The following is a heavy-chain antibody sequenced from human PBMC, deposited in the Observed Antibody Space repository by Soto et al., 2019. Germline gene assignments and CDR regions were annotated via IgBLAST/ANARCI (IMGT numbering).Heavy chain of an antibody. Sequence: GGSLRLSCAASGFTFSSYAMSWVRLAPGKGLEWVSAISGSGGSTFYADSVKGRFTISRDNSRNTLYLQMNSLRGEDTAVYHCAKQTTTVATLDYWGQGTLVTVSS. J-gene: IGHJ4*02. CDR3: AKQTTTVATLDY. CDR1: GFTFSSYA. D-gene: IGHD4-17*01. V-gene: IGHV3-23*01. CDR2: ISGSGGST.